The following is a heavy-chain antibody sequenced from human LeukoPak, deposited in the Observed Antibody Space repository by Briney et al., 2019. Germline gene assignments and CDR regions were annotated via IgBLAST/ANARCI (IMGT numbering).Heavy chain of an antibody. CDR1: DDSINRAF. CDR2: IRYSGRT. V-gene: IGHV4-59*01. D-gene: IGHD6-19*01. Sequence: SETLSLSCTASDDSINRAFWTWIRQPPGKGLEWFGYIRYSGRTEYNPSLKSRVTISIDRSKNQFSLKLMSVTAADTAIYYCARLPDISGWPFDYWGQGMLVTVSS. J-gene: IGHJ4*02. CDR3: ARLPDISGWPFDY.